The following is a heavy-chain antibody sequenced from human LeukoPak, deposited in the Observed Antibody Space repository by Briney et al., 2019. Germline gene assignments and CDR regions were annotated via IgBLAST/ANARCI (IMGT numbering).Heavy chain of an antibody. CDR3: ASAGANYDILTGYYRDP. CDR1: GGTFSSYA. V-gene: IGHV1-69*04. D-gene: IGHD3-9*01. J-gene: IGHJ5*02. CDR2: IIPILGIA. Sequence: GSSVKVSCKASGGTFSSYAISWVRQAPGQGLEWMGRIIPILGIANYAQKFQGRVTMTRDTSISTAYMELSRLRSDDTAVYYCASAGANYDILTGYYRDPWGQGTLVTVSS.